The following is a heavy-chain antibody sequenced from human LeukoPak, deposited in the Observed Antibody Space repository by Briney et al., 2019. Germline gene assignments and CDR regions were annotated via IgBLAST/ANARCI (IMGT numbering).Heavy chain of an antibody. J-gene: IGHJ4*02. D-gene: IGHD3-9*01. V-gene: IGHV3-21*04. CDR2: ISSSSSYI. CDR3: AKGENYDILTARLDY. CDR1: GFTFSSYS. Sequence: GGSLRLSCAASGFTFSSYSMNWVRQAPGKGLEWVSSISSSSSYIYYADSVKGRFTISRDNAKNSLYLQMNSLRVEDTALYYCAKGENYDILTARLDYWGQGTLVTVSS.